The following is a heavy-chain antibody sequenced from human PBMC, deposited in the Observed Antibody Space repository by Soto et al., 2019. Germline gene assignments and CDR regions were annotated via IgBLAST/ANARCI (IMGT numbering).Heavy chain of an antibody. J-gene: IGHJ4*02. CDR1: GGTFSSYA. CDR3: ARAPNYYDSSGYYYPSDY. Sequence: SVKVSCKASGGTFSSYAIGWVRQAPGQGLEWMGGIIPIFGTANYAQKFQGRVTITADKSTSTAYMELSSLRSEDTAVYYCARAPNYYDSSGYYYPSDYWGQGTLVTVSS. CDR2: IIPIFGTA. D-gene: IGHD3-22*01. V-gene: IGHV1-69*06.